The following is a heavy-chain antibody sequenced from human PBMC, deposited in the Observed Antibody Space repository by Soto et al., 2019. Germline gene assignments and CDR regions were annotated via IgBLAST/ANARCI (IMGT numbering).Heavy chain of an antibody. CDR1: GFTFSIYG. Sequence: QVQLVESGGGVVQPGRSLRLSCAASGFTFSIYGMHWVRHAPGKGLEWVAMISFDGSEKYYTDSVKGRFHISRDSSKNTMYLQMASLRVEDTAVYYCARDRRLYYSDAFEIWGQGTTVTVSS. CDR3: ARDRRLYYSDAFEI. CDR2: ISFDGSEK. V-gene: IGHV3-30*03. J-gene: IGHJ3*02. D-gene: IGHD1-26*01.